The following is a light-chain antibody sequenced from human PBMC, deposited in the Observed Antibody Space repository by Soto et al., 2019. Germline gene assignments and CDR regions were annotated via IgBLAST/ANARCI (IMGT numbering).Light chain of an antibody. J-gene: IGKJ1*01. CDR1: QSLVHSDGNTY. V-gene: IGKV2-24*01. Sequence: DIVLPQTPLSSPVTLGQPASISCTSSQSLVHSDGNTYLSWLQLRPGQPPRLLIYQISNRFSGVPDRFSGRGAGTDFSMRVSRVEGGDVGIYYCVQFAHFPRTFGQGTKVEIK. CDR2: QIS. CDR3: VQFAHFPRT.